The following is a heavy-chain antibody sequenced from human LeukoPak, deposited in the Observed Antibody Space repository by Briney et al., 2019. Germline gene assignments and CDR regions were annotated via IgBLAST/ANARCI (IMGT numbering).Heavy chain of an antibody. D-gene: IGHD3-22*01. Sequence: SETLSLTCTVSSHSMSTVDYSWSWIRQPPGKGLEWIGYINNRGTSHNPSLKGRVAISVDTSKNQFPLTLTSVTAADTAVYYCAAGGHYYDSSGYYYFQDWGQGSLVTVSS. J-gene: IGHJ4*02. CDR3: AAGGHYYDSSGYYYFQD. CDR1: SHSMSTVDYS. V-gene: IGHV4-30-4*01. CDR2: INNRGT.